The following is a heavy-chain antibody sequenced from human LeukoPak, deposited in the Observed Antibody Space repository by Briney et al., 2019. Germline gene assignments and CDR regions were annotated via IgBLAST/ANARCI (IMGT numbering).Heavy chain of an antibody. CDR3: ARFAAGGSYYYYMDV. D-gene: IGHD6-25*01. CDR1: GFTFSSYT. V-gene: IGHV3-48*01. CDR2: IGTSSTTI. J-gene: IGHJ6*03. Sequence: GGSLRLSCAASGFTFSSYTMNWVRQPPGKGLEWVSNIGTSSTTIYYADSVKGRFTISRDNAKNSLYLQMNSLKADDTAVYYCARFAAGGSYYYYMDVWGKGTTVTVSS.